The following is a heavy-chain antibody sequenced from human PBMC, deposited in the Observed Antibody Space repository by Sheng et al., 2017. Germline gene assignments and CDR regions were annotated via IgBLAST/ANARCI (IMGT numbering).Heavy chain of an antibody. CDR3: AKDKEVHYDYIWGSYRPYFDY. D-gene: IGHD3-16*02. CDR1: GFTFSNFG. CDR2: IGGSGGSI. J-gene: IGHJ4*02. V-gene: IGHV3-23*04. Sequence: EVQLVESGGDLAQPGGTLRLSCAASGFTFSNFGMSWVRQAPGKGLEWVSGIGGSGGSIYYIESVKGRFTISRDNSKNTLYLQMNSLRAEDTAVYYCAKDKEVHYDYIWGSYRPYFDYWGQGTLVTVSS.